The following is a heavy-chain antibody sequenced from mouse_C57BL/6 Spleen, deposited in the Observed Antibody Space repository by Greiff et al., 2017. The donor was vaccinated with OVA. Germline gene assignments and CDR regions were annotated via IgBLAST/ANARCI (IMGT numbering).Heavy chain of an antibody. D-gene: IGHD1-1*01. J-gene: IGHJ4*01. Sequence: QVHVKQSGAELVKPGASVKLSCKASGYTFTEYTIHWVKQRSGQGLEWIGWFYPGSGSIKYNEKFKDKATLTADKSSSTVYMELSRLTSEDSAVYFCARHEAYYGLYGAMDYWGQGTSVTVSS. CDR1: GYTFTEYT. CDR3: ARHEAYYGLYGAMDY. V-gene: IGHV1-62-2*01. CDR2: FYPGSGSI.